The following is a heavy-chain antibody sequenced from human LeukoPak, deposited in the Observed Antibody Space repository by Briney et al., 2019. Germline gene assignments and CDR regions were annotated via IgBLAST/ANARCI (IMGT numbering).Heavy chain of an antibody. Sequence: SETLSLTCTVSGGSISSGDYYWSWIRQPPGKGLEWIGYIYYSGSTYYNPSLKSRVTISVDTSKNQFSLKLSSVTAADTAVYYCARRQGATRFRGIDYWGQGTLVTVSS. D-gene: IGHD2-15*01. CDR1: GGSISSGDYY. J-gene: IGHJ4*02. CDR3: ARRQGATRFRGIDY. CDR2: IYYSGST. V-gene: IGHV4-30-4*01.